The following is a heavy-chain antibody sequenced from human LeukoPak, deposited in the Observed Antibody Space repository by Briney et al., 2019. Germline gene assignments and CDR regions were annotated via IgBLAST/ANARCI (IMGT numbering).Heavy chain of an antibody. Sequence: ASVKVSCKASGYTFTGYYMHWVRQAPGQGLEWMGWINPNSGNTGYAQKFQGRVTMTRNTSISTAYMELSSLRSEDTAVYYCARLVGGSYHFDYWGQGTLVTVSS. V-gene: IGHV1-8*02. CDR3: ARLVGGSYHFDY. CDR1: GYTFTGYY. D-gene: IGHD1-26*01. CDR2: INPNSGNT. J-gene: IGHJ4*02.